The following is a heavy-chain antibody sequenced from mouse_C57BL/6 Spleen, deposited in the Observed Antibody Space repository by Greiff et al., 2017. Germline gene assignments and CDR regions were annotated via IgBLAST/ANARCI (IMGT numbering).Heavy chain of an antibody. CDR3: ASPYGSSYVDAMDY. Sequence: EVQLQQSGPELVKPGASVKISCKASGYSFTDYNMNWVKQSNGKSLEWIGVINPNYGTTSYNQKFKGKATLTVDQSSSTAYMQLNSLTSEDSAVYYCASPYGSSYVDAMDYWGQGTSVTVSS. CDR1: GYSFTDYN. V-gene: IGHV1-39*01. D-gene: IGHD1-1*01. CDR2: INPNYGTT. J-gene: IGHJ4*01.